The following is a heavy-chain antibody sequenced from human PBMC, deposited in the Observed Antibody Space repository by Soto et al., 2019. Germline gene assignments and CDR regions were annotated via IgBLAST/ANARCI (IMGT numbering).Heavy chain of an antibody. D-gene: IGHD2-2*01. J-gene: IGHJ6*03. V-gene: IGHV1-46*03. CDR2: INPSGGST. Sequence: QVQLVQSGAEVKKPGASVKVSCKASGYTFISDYMHWVRQAPGQGLEWMGIINPSGGSTRYAQKFQGRGTMTRDTSTNTVYMELSSLRSEDTAVYYCARAADTTGSYYYMDVWGKGTTVTVSS. CDR3: ARAADTTGSYYYMDV. CDR1: GYTFISDY.